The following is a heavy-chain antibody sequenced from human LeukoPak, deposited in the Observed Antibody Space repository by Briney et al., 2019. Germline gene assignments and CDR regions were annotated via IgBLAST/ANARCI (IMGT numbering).Heavy chain of an antibody. D-gene: IGHD6-19*01. Sequence: ASVKVSCKVSGYTLTELSMHWVRQAPGQGLEWMGIINPSGGSTSYAQKFQGRVTMTRDTSTSTVYMELSSLRSEDTAVYYCARSSGWHPHLDYWGQGTLVTVSS. CDR1: GYTLTELS. CDR3: ARSSGWHPHLDY. J-gene: IGHJ4*02. V-gene: IGHV1-46*01. CDR2: INPSGGST.